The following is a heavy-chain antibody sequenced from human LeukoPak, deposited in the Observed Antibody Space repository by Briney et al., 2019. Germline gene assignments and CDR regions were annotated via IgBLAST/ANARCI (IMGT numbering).Heavy chain of an antibody. CDR3: ARKFLGSRGYYFDY. CDR1: GYTFTSYD. Sequence: ASVKVSCKASGYTFTSYDINWVRQATGQGLEWMGGMNPNTGNTGYAQKFQGRATMTRDTSISTAYMELSSLRSDDTAVYYCARKFLGSRGYYFDYWGQGTLVTVSS. J-gene: IGHJ4*02. V-gene: IGHV1-8*01. D-gene: IGHD3-10*01. CDR2: MNPNTGNT.